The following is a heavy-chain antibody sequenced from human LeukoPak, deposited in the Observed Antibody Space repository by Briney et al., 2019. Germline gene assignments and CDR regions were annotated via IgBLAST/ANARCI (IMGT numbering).Heavy chain of an antibody. CDR3: ARDLRMPRSSGWHEYYFDY. Sequence: GGSLRLSCAASGFTFSSYGMHWVRQAPGKGLEWVAVISYDGSNKYYAGSAEGRFTISRDNSKNTLYLQMNSLRAEDTAVYYCARDLRMPRSSGWHEYYFDYWGQGTLVTVSS. D-gene: IGHD6-19*01. V-gene: IGHV3-30*03. CDR1: GFTFSSYG. J-gene: IGHJ4*02. CDR2: ISYDGSNK.